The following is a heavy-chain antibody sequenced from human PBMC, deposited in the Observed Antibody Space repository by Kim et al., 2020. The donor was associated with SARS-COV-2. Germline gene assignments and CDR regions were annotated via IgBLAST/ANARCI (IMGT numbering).Heavy chain of an antibody. V-gene: IGHV1-69*13. J-gene: IGHJ4*02. CDR1: GGTFSSYA. Sequence: SVKVSCKASGGTFSSYAISWVRQAPGQGLEWMGGIIPIFGTANYAQKFQGRVTITADESTSTAYMELSSLRSEDTAVYYCARSSDRPMTTVTSGPFDYWGQGTLVTVSS. CDR3: ARSSDRPMTTVTSGPFDY. D-gene: IGHD4-17*01. CDR2: IIPIFGTA.